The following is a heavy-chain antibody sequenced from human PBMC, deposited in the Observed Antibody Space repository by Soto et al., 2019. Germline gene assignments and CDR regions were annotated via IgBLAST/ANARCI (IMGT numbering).Heavy chain of an antibody. V-gene: IGHV3-33*01. J-gene: IGHJ4*02. CDR1: GFIFSSFG. CDR2: IWYDGSNT. D-gene: IGHD7-27*01. Sequence: PGGSLRLSCAASGFIFSSFGMHWVRQAPGKGLEWVAHIWYDGSNTYYADSVKGRFSISRDNSRNTLYLQMNSLRAEDTALYHCARDLLGSGGHFDYWGQGTPVTVSS. CDR3: ARDLLGSGGHFDY.